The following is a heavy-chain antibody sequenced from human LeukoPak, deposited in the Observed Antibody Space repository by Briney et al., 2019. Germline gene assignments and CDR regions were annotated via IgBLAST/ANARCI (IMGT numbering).Heavy chain of an antibody. D-gene: IGHD6-19*01. CDR3: ARASSGWLFDY. J-gene: IGHJ4*02. Sequence: ASVKVSCKASGYTFTSYYMHWVRQAPGQGLEWMGIINPSGGSTSYAQKFQGRVTMTRDTSTSTVYMELSSLRSEDTAVYHCARASSGWLFDYWGQGTLVTVSS. CDR1: GYTFTSYY. CDR2: INPSGGST. V-gene: IGHV1-46*01.